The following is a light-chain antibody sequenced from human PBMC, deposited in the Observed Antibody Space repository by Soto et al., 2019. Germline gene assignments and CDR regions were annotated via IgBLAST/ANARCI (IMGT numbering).Light chain of an antibody. CDR3: CSYAGIYTWL. CDR2: GVT. V-gene: IGLV2-11*01. CDR1: SSDVGGYNY. Sequence: QSALTQPRSVSGSPGQSVTISCTGTSSDVGGYNYVCWYQQHPGKAPKLMIYGVTARPSGVPDRFSGSKSGNTASLTISGLQGEDEADYYCCSYAGIYTWLCGGGTKLTVL. J-gene: IGLJ3*02.